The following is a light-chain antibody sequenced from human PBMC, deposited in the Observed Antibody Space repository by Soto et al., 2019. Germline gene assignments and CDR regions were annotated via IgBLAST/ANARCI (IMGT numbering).Light chain of an antibody. V-gene: IGLV2-11*01. CDR1: SSDVVGYDY. J-gene: IGLJ3*02. CDR3: CSYAGKSTYTWV. Sequence: QSVLTQPRSVSGSPGRSVTISCTGTSSDVVGYDYVSWYQQHPGKAPKLLIYDVNKRPSGVPDRFSGSKSGNTASLTVSGVQAEDEADYYCCSYAGKSTYTWVFGGGTKVTVL. CDR2: DVN.